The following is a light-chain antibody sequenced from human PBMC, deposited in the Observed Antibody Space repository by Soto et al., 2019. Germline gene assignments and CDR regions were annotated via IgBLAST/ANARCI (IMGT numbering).Light chain of an antibody. V-gene: IGKV3-11*01. CDR3: HQRSDWSLT. Sequence: EIGLTQSPATLSLSPGERATLSCRASQSISNLLAWYQQKPGQAPRLLIYDASNRATGIPARFSGSGSGTDFTLTISSLEPEDFAIYYCHQRSDWSLTFGGGTEVEIK. J-gene: IGKJ4*01. CDR2: DAS. CDR1: QSISNL.